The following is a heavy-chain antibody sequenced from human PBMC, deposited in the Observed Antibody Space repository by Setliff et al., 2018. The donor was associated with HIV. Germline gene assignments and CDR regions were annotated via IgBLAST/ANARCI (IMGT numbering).Heavy chain of an antibody. V-gene: IGHV4-38-2*01. D-gene: IGHD5-12*01. Sequence: KPSETLSLTCAVSGYSISSGCYWGWIRQPPGKGLEWIGSIYHSGSTYYNPSLKSRVTISVDTSKNHFSLKLSSVTAADTAVYYCARGDGYRGNDAYYDTGLDVWGQGITVTVSS. CDR1: GYSISSGCY. CDR2: IYHSGST. J-gene: IGHJ6*02. CDR3: ARGDGYRGNDAYYDTGLDV.